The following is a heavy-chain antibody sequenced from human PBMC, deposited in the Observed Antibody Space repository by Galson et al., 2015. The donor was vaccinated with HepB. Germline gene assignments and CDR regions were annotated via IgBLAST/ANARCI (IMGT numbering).Heavy chain of an antibody. D-gene: IGHD1-26*01. Sequence: SLRLSCAASGFTFSSYWMTWVRQAPGKGLEWVANIKQEGSEKYYVDSVKGRFTITRDNDKNPLYLQMNSLRAEDTTVYSCARCTGWELPAPDAFDIWGQGTMVTVSS. CDR2: IKQEGSEK. J-gene: IGHJ3*02. V-gene: IGHV3-7*01. CDR1: GFTFSSYW. CDR3: ARCTGWELPAPDAFDI.